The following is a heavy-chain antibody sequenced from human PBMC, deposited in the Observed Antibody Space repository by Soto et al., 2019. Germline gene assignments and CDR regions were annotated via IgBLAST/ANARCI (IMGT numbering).Heavy chain of an antibody. D-gene: IGHD4-17*01. CDR1: GFSFSNAW. CDR3: TAGDGDRGGFGI. V-gene: IGHV3-15*01. J-gene: IGHJ3*02. CDR2: IKSNTVGGTT. Sequence: EVQLVESGGGLVKPGGSLRLSCAASGFSFSNAWMSWVRQAPGKGLEWVGRIKSNTVGGTTDYAAPVKGRFTIARDDSTNTLYLQMNSLKIEDTALYYWTAGDGDRGGFGIWGQGTRVTGSS.